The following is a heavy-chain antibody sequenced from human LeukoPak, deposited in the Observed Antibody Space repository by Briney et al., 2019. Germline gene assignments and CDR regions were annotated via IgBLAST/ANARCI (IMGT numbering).Heavy chain of an antibody. J-gene: IGHJ6*02. D-gene: IGHD2-2*01. CDR1: GLTFSSYG. CDR3: AKDWGYCSSTSCYGPNYYFYGMDV. V-gene: IGHV3-30*18. Sequence: GGSLRLSCAASGLTFSSYGMHWVRQAPRKGLEWVAVISYDGTNKYYADSVKGRFTISRDNSKNTLYLQMNSLRAEDTAVYYCAKDWGYCSSTSCYGPNYYFYGMDVWGQGTTVTVSS. CDR2: ISYDGTNK.